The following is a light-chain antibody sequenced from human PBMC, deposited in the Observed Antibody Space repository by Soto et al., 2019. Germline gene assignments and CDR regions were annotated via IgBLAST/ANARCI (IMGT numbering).Light chain of an antibody. Sequence: QAVVTQPPSVSAAPGQKGTISCSGSSSNIGNNYVSWYQQLPGTAPKLLIFENNKRPSGIPDRFSASKSGTSATLAITGLQTGDAADYYCGTRDNSLSLPYVFGTGTKLTVL. CDR3: GTRDNSLSLPYV. CDR1: SSNIGNNY. J-gene: IGLJ1*01. CDR2: ENN. V-gene: IGLV1-51*02.